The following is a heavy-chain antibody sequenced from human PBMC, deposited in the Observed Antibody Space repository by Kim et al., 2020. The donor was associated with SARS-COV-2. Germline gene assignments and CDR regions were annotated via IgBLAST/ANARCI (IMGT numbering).Heavy chain of an antibody. CDR1: GFTFSSFW. D-gene: IGHD6-19*01. V-gene: IGHV3-74*01. J-gene: IGHJ4*02. Sequence: GGSLRLSCAASGFTFSSFWMHWVRQAPGKGLVWVSRINSGGSSTSYADSVKGRFTISRDNAKNTLYLQMNSLRAEDTAVYYCARSLADPVAGIHWGQGTLVTVSS. CDR3: ARSLADPVAGIH. CDR2: INSGGSST.